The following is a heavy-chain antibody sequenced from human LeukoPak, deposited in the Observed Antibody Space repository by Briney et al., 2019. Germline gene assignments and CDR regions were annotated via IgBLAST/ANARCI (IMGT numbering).Heavy chain of an antibody. CDR1: GFTFSTFG. J-gene: IGHJ4*02. CDR3: ARDKIVGATHFDS. V-gene: IGHV3-30*02. Sequence: GGSLRLSCSASGFTFSTFGMHWVRQAPGKGLEWVAFIRYDGTNKYYADSVKGRFTISRDNSKKMLYLQMNSLRTEDTAVYYCARDKIVGATHFDSWGQGTLVTVSS. D-gene: IGHD1-26*01. CDR2: IRYDGTNK.